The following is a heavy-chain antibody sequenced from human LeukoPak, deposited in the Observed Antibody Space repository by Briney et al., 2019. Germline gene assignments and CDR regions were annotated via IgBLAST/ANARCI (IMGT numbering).Heavy chain of an antibody. CDR3: ARDSPRTGP. Sequence: PGGSLRLSCAASGFTFTTYWMHWVRQAPGKGLVWVSHINSDGSITSYADSVKGRFTISRDNAKNILYLQMNSLRAEDTAVYYCARDSPRTGPWGQGILVTVSS. CDR2: INSDGSIT. V-gene: IGHV3-74*01. CDR1: GFTFTTYW. D-gene: IGHD1-1*01. J-gene: IGHJ5*02.